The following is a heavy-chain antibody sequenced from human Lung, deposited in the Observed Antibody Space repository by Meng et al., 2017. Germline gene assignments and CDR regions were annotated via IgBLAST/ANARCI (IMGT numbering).Heavy chain of an antibody. V-gene: IGHV4-39*01. J-gene: IGHJ4*02. CDR2: IYYTGST. CDR1: GGSIGSSSYY. D-gene: IGHD3-22*01. CDR3: ARVGYYYDSGGYYGIDY. Sequence: QRQLQESGPGLVKPSETLSLTCTVSGGSIGSSSYYWGWIRQPPGKGLEWIGSIYYTGSTYYNPSLKSRVTISVDTSKNQFSLKLSSVTAADTAVFYCARVGYYYDSGGYYGIDYWGQGTLVTVSS.